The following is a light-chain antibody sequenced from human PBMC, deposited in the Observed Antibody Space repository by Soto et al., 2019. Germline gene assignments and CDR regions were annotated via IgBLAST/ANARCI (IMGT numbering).Light chain of an antibody. J-gene: IGKJ1*01. V-gene: IGKV3-15*01. CDR1: QSVATN. Sequence: EIQMTQSPATLSVSAGERATLSCRASQSVATNLAWYQQKPGQPPRLLIYGASTRATGIPARFSGSGSGTEFTLTISSLQSVDFAVYSCQQYNNWPWTFGQGTRWIS. CDR3: QQYNNWPWT. CDR2: GAS.